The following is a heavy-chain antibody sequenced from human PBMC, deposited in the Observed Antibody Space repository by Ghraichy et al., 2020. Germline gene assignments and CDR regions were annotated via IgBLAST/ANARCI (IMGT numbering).Heavy chain of an antibody. D-gene: IGHD3-16*02. CDR1: GGTFSSYA. CDR2: IIPIFGTA. Sequence: SVKVSCKASGGTFSSYAISWVRQAPGQGLEWMGGIIPIFGTANYAQKFQGRVTITADESTSTAYMELSSLRSEDTAVYYCARERGSAFEGVIVENDGYFDYWGQGTLVTVSS. V-gene: IGHV1-69*13. CDR3: ARERGSAFEGVIVENDGYFDY. J-gene: IGHJ4*02.